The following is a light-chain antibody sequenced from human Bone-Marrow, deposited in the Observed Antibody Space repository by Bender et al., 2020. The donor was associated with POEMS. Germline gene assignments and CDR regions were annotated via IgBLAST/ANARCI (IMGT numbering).Light chain of an antibody. CDR3: QSYDSSLVL. Sequence: VLTQPPSVSVAPGQTARISCGGNNVGSKSVHWYQQLPGTAPNLLIYGNSNRPSGVPDRFSGSKSGTSASLAITGLQAEDEAKYYGQSYDSSLVLFGGGTKLTVL. CDR2: GNS. J-gene: IGLJ2*01. CDR1: NNVGSKS. V-gene: IGLV1-40*01.